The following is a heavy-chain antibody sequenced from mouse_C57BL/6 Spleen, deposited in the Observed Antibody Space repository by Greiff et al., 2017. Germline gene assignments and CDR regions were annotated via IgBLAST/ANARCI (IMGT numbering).Heavy chain of an antibody. Sequence: VKLVESGPGLVAPSQSLSITCTVSGFSLTSYAISWVRQPPGKGLEWLGVIWTGGGTNYNSALKSRLSISKDNSKSQVFLKMNSLQTDDTARYYCARAPHYYGSSYNYFDYWGQGTTLTVSS. CDR1: GFSLTSYA. D-gene: IGHD1-1*01. CDR3: ARAPHYYGSSYNYFDY. V-gene: IGHV2-9-1*01. J-gene: IGHJ2*01. CDR2: IWTGGGT.